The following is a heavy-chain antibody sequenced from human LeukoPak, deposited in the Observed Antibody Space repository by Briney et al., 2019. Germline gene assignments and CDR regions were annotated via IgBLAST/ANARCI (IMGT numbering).Heavy chain of an antibody. V-gene: IGHV3-48*03. J-gene: IGHJ2*01. CDR1: GFTFSSYE. CDR3: ARLPGYSSSWYDWYFDF. CDR2: ISSSASTI. D-gene: IGHD6-13*01. Sequence: GGSLRLSCAASGFTFSSYEMNWVRQAPGKGLEWVSYISSSASTIYSADSVKGRFTISRDNAKNSLYLQMNSLRAEDTAVYYCARLPGYSSSWYDWYFDFWGRGTLVTVSS.